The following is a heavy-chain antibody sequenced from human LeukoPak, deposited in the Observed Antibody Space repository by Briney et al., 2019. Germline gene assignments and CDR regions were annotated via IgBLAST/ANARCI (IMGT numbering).Heavy chain of an antibody. CDR1: GFTFSSYG. D-gene: IGHD3-22*01. CDR2: IWYDGSNK. CDR3: ARWGDYYDSSGYLDY. J-gene: IGHJ4*02. V-gene: IGHV3-33*01. Sequence: GGSLRLSCAASGFTFSSYGMHWVRQAPGKGLEWVAVIWYDGSNKYYADPVKGRFTISRDNSKNTLYLQMNSLRAEDTAVYYCARWGDYYDSSGYLDYWGQGTLVTVSS.